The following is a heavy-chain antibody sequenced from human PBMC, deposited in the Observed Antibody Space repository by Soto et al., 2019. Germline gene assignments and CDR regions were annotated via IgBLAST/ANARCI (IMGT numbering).Heavy chain of an antibody. CDR1: GFTFRSYA. Sequence: GGSLRLSCAASGFTFRSYAMSWVRQAPGKGLEWVSAISGSGGSTYYADSVKGRFTISRDNSKNTLYLQMNSLRAEDTAVYYCAKAAGFGGDCYSGIDYWGQGTLVTVSS. J-gene: IGHJ4*02. CDR3: AKAAGFGGDCYSGIDY. D-gene: IGHD2-21*02. CDR2: ISGSGGST. V-gene: IGHV3-23*01.